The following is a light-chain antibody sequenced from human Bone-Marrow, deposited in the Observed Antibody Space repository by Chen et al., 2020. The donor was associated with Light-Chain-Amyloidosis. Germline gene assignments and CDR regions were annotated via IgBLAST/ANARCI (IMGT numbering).Light chain of an antibody. J-gene: IGLJ2*01. CDR1: DLPTKY. V-gene: IGLV3-25*03. CDR3: ESADSSGKYEVI. CDR2: RDT. Sequence: SYELTQPPSVSVSAGQTARITCSGDDLPTKYAYWYQQKPGQAPVLVIHRDTERPSGISERFSGSSSGTTATLTISGVQAEDEADYHCESADSSGKYEVICGGGTKLTVL.